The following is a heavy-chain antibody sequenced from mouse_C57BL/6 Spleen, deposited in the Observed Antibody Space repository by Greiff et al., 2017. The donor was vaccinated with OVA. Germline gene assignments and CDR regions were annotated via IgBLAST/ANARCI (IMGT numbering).Heavy chain of an antibody. CDR1: GYTFTSHW. CDR2: ICPGSGST. CDR3: ARGGTVVAHYYAMDY. Sequence: QVQLKQSGPELVRPGASVKISCKAPGYTFTSHWMQWVRQRPGQGLEWIGEICPGSGSTEYNEKFKGKATLTVDTSSSKAYMQLSSLTSEDSAVYFCARGGTVVAHYYAMDYWGQGTSVTVSS. V-gene: IGHV1-56*01. D-gene: IGHD1-1*01. J-gene: IGHJ4*01.